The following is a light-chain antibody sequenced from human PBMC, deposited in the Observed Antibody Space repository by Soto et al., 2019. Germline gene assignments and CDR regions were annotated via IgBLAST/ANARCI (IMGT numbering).Light chain of an antibody. J-gene: IGKJ1*01. CDR2: AAS. CDR1: QGIGND. CDR3: QQSYSTTWT. V-gene: IGKV1-39*01. Sequence: DIQMTQSPSSLSASVGDRVTITCRASQGIGNDLGWYQQKPGKAPKLLIYAASSLQSGVPSRFSGSGSGTDFTLTISSLQPEDFATYYCQQSYSTTWTFGQGTKVDI.